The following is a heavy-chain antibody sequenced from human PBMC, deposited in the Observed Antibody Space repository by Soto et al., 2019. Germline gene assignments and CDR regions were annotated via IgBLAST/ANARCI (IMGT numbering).Heavy chain of an antibody. V-gene: IGHV3-23*01. CDR2: ISGSGGST. Sequence: EVQLLESGGGLVQPGGSLRLSCAASGFTFSSYAMSWVRQAPGKGLEWVSAISGSGGSTYYADSVKGRFTISRDNSKNTLYLQMNSLRAEDTAVYYCAKTLGVVITPLGAFDIWGQGTMVTVSS. CDR1: GFTFSSYA. CDR3: AKTLGVVITPLGAFDI. J-gene: IGHJ3*02. D-gene: IGHD3-3*01.